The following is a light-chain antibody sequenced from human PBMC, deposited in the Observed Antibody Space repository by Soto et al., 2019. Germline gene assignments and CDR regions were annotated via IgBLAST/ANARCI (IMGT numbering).Light chain of an antibody. Sequence: EVIFTQSPDTLSLSPGERATLSCRASQTVSSNYLAWCQQRPGQAPRLLMYGVSTRETGIPDRFSGSGAGTDFTLTISRLEPGDFAVYYCQQYGSSGTFGQGTKVDIK. V-gene: IGKV3-20*01. CDR2: GVS. CDR3: QQYGSSGT. J-gene: IGKJ1*01. CDR1: QTVSSNY.